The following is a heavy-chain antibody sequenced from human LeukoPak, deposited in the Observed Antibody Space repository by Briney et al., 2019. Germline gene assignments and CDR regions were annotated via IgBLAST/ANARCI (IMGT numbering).Heavy chain of an antibody. V-gene: IGHV4-59*08. J-gene: IGHJ4*02. CDR3: ARGDYYGSGSYYNDY. D-gene: IGHD3-10*01. CDR2: KDYSGST. Sequence: PSETLSLTCTVSGGSISRYYWSWIRQPPGKGLEWIGYKDYSGSTNYNRSLKSRVTISVDTSKNQFSLKLSSVTAADTAVYYCARGDYYGSGSYYNDYWGQGTLVTVSS. CDR1: GGSISRYY.